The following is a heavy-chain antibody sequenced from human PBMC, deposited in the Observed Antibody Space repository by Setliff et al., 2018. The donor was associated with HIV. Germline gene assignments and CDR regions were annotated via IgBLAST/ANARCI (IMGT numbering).Heavy chain of an antibody. J-gene: IGHJ5*02. V-gene: IGHV3-48*01. D-gene: IGHD5-12*01. CDR3: ARDVATCSGTTCFQIRFDP. CDR2: ISYDSKMI. CDR1: GFTFSLYS. Sequence: GGSLRLSCAASGFTFSLYSMNWVRQAPGKGLEWISYISYDSKMIYYADSVKGRFTISRDNAKNSLFLQMNSLRVEDTAEYFCARDVATCSGTTCFQIRFDPWGQGTLVTVSS.